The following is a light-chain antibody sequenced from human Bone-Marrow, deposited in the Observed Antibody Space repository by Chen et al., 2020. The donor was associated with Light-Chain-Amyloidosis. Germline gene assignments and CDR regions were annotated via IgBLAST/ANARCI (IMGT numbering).Light chain of an antibody. V-gene: IGKV1-9*01. CDR1: QGISSY. Sequence: DIQLTQSPSFLSASVGDRVTITCRASQGISSYLAWYQQKPGKAPKLLIYAASTLQSGVPSRFSGSGSGTEFTLTISSLQPEDFATYYCQQANSSPLTFGGGTKVEIK. CDR2: AAS. J-gene: IGKJ4*01. CDR3: QQANSSPLT.